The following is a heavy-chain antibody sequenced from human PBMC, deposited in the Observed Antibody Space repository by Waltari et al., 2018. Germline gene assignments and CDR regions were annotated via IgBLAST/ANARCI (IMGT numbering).Heavy chain of an antibody. Sequence: QVQLQESGPGLVKPSETLSLTCTVSDVSISIYYWSWFRQPPGKGLYRIGYIYYSGSTNYNPSLKSRVTISVDTSKNQFSLKLSSVTAADTAVYYCARDKGYCSGGSCYFPGFGYYYYGMDVWGQGTTVTVSS. V-gene: IGHV4-59*01. CDR3: ARDKGYCSGGSCYFPGFGYYYYGMDV. D-gene: IGHD2-15*01. CDR2: IYYSGST. CDR1: DVSISIYY. J-gene: IGHJ6*02.